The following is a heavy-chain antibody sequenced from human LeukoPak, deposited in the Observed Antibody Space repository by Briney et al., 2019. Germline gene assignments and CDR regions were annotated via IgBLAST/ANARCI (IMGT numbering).Heavy chain of an antibody. V-gene: IGHV4-34*01. D-gene: IGHD5-18*01. CDR2: INHSGST. J-gene: IGHJ4*02. Sequence: SETLSLTCAVYGGSFSGYYWSWIRQPPGKGLEWIGEINHSGSTNYNPSLKSRVTMSVDTSKNQFSLKLSSVTAADTAVYYCASTDTAMAYFDYWGQGTLVTVSS. CDR3: ASTDTAMAYFDY. CDR1: GGSFSGYY.